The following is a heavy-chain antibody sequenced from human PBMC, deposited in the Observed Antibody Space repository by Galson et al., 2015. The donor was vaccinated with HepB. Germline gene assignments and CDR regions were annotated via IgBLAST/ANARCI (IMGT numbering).Heavy chain of an antibody. Sequence: SLRLSCAASGFTFSSHAIHWVRQVPGKGLEWVAVISSDGTIIYYAESVKGRFTISRDNSKNMLFLQMNSLRAEDTALYYCARAPNVVPPYLDYWGQGTLVTVSS. V-gene: IGHV3-30-3*01. D-gene: IGHD2-2*01. CDR2: ISSDGTII. CDR3: ARAPNVVPPYLDY. J-gene: IGHJ4*02. CDR1: GFTFSSHA.